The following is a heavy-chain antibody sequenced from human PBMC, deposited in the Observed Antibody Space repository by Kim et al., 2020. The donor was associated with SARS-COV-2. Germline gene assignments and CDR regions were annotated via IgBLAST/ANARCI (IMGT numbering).Heavy chain of an antibody. V-gene: IGHV3-23*01. CDR3: ATRARFSDNWYDGMDV. D-gene: IGHD1-1*01. J-gene: IGHJ6*02. CDR1: GITFKNCA. CDR2: VSGSGSGT. Sequence: GGSLRLSCAASGITFKNCAMNWVRQAPGMGLEWVSAVSGSGSGTTYGDAVKGRFTISRDHSKNTLYLQRNSLRAEDTAIYSCATRARFSDNWYDGMDVWGQGTTVTVSS.